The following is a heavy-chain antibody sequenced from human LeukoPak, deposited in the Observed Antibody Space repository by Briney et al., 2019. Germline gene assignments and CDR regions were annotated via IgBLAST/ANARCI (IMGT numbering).Heavy chain of an antibody. CDR1: GLSFITFG. D-gene: IGHD3-3*01. Sequence: GGSLSPSCAASGLSFITFGMNWVRQAPGKGLEWVSSITSNSAYTYYADSLKGRFTISRDNAKNSLYLQINSLRAEDTAVYYCARDRTTDFWSGYYTNCFDYWGQGALVTVSS. CDR2: ITSNSAYT. CDR3: ARDRTTDFWSGYYTNCFDY. V-gene: IGHV3-21*01. J-gene: IGHJ4*02.